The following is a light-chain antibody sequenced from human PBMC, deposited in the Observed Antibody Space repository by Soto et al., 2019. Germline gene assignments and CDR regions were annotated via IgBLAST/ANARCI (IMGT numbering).Light chain of an antibody. CDR2: SDS. CDR3: QVWASGSDHVV. V-gene: IGLV3-21*04. J-gene: IGLJ2*01. Sequence: SYELTQPPSVSVAPGKTARVTCGGNNIGSKSVHWYQQKPGQAPVLVIYSDSDRPSAIPERFSGSNSANTATLTISTVEAGDEADYYCQVWASGSDHVVFGGGTKLTVL. CDR1: NIGSKS.